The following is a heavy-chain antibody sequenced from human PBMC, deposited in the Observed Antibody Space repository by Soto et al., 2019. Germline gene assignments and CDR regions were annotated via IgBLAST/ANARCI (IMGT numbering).Heavy chain of an antibody. D-gene: IGHD3-10*01. V-gene: IGHV2-5*02. CDR1: GFSLSTSGLG. J-gene: IGHJ4*02. Sequence: QITLKESGPTLVKPTQTLTLTCTFSGFSLSTSGLGVGWIRQPPGKALEWLALIYWDDDKRYSPSLKNRLTITKDNSKNQAVLTMTNMDPVDTGTYYCARNGGSGSFLYFLGQGILVTVSS. CDR3: ARNGGSGSFLYF. CDR2: IYWDDDK.